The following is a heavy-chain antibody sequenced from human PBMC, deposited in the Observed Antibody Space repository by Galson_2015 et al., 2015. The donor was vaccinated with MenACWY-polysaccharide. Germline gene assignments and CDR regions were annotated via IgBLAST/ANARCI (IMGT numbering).Heavy chain of an antibody. V-gene: IGHV6-1*01. CDR3: ARDGDTAMGRGTGYFDY. CDR1: GDSVSSNSAA. D-gene: IGHD5-18*01. CDR2: TYYRSKWYN. J-gene: IGHJ4*02. Sequence: CAISGDSVSSNSAAWNWIRQSPSRGLEWLGRTYYRSKWYNDYAVSVKSRITINPDTSKNQFSLQLNSVTPEDTAVYCCARDGDTAMGRGTGYFDYWGQGTLVTVSS.